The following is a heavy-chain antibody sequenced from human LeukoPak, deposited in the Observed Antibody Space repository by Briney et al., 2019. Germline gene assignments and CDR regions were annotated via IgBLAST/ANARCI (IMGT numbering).Heavy chain of an antibody. J-gene: IGHJ5*02. CDR2: IYHTGTT. D-gene: IGHD3-3*01. V-gene: IGHV4-30-2*01. CDR1: GGSISSGGYY. Sequence: PSETLSLTCTLSGGSISSGGYYWSWIRQPPGKGLEWIGYIYHTGTTYYNPSLKGRVTISVDRSKNQVSLKLTSVNAADTAVYFCARVSYDFEFDTWGQGTLVTLSS. CDR3: ARVSYDFEFDT.